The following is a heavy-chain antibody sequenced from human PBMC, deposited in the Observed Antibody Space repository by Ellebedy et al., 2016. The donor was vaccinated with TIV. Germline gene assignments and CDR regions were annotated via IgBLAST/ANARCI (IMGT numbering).Heavy chain of an antibody. V-gene: IGHV5-51*01. CDR3: ARGMTMVTTWFDP. J-gene: IGHJ5*02. CDR2: IYPGDSDT. CDR1: GYSFTSYW. Sequence: GESLKISCKGSGYSFTSYWIGRVRQMPGKGLEWMGIIYPGDSDTRYSPSFQGQVTISADKSISTAYLQWSSLKASDTAMYYCARGMTMVTTWFDPWGQGTLVTVSS. D-gene: IGHD4-17*01.